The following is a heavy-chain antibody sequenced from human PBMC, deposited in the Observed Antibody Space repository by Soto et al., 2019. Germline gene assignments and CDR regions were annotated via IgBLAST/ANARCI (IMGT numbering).Heavy chain of an antibody. Sequence: SVKVSCKASGFTFTSSAVQWVRQARGQRLEWIGWIVVGSGNTNYAQKFRERVTITRDMSTSTAYMELSSLRSEDTAVYYCAADPSSGSYVHLDYWGQGTLVTVSS. D-gene: IGHD1-26*01. CDR2: IVVGSGNT. V-gene: IGHV1-58*01. CDR3: AADPSSGSYVHLDY. J-gene: IGHJ4*02. CDR1: GFTFTSSA.